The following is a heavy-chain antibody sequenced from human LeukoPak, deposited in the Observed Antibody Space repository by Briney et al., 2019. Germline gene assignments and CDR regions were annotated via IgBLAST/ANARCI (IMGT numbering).Heavy chain of an antibody. CDR1: GGTFSSYA. D-gene: IGHD2/OR15-2a*01. J-gene: IGHJ4*02. CDR3: ARGIGLGSRGPLDY. Sequence: GASVKVSCKASGGTFSSYAISWVRQAPGQGLEWMGGIIPIFGTANYAQKFQGRVTITADKSTSTAYMELSSLRSEDTAVYYCARGIGLGSRGPLDYWGQGTLVTVSS. V-gene: IGHV1-69*06. CDR2: IIPIFGTA.